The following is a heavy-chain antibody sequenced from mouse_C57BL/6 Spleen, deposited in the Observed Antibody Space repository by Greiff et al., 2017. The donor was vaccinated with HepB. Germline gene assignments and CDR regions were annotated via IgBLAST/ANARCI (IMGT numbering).Heavy chain of an antibody. J-gene: IGHJ3*01. CDR1: GFTFPDYY. CDR2: IRNKANGYTT. V-gene: IGHV7-3*01. Sequence: LVESGGGLVQPGGSLSLSCAASGFTFPDYYMSWVRQPPGKALEWLCFIRNKANGYTTEYSASVKGRFTISRDNSQSILYLQMNALRAEDSATYYCARYSDYDGFFAYWGQGTLVTVSA. D-gene: IGHD2-4*01. CDR3: ARYSDYDGFFAY.